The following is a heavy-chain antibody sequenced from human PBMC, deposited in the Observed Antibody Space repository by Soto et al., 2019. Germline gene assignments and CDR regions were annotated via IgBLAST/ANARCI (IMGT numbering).Heavy chain of an antibody. CDR3: AKDVLRFLEWLAFYGMDV. D-gene: IGHD3-3*01. V-gene: IGHV3-30*18. CDR2: ISYDGSNK. Sequence: PGGSLRLSCAASGFTFCSYGMHWVRQAPGKGLEWVAVISYDGSNKYYADSVKGRFTISRDNSKNTLYLQMNSLRAEDTAVYYCAKDVLRFLEWLAFYGMDVWGQGTTVTVSS. CDR1: GFTFCSYG. J-gene: IGHJ6*02.